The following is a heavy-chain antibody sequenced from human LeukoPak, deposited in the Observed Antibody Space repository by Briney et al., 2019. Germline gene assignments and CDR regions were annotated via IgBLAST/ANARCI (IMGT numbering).Heavy chain of an antibody. J-gene: IGHJ6*02. CDR2: IYHSGST. CDR1: GGSISSGGYY. D-gene: IGHD6-13*01. Sequence: SQTLSLTCTVSGGSISSGGYYWSWIRQPPGKGLEWIGYIYHSGSTYYNPSLKSRVTISADTSKNQFSLKLSSVTAADTAVYYCARDLGSSWYDYYGMDVWGQGTTVTVSS. CDR3: ARDLGSSWYDYYGMDV. V-gene: IGHV4-30-2*01.